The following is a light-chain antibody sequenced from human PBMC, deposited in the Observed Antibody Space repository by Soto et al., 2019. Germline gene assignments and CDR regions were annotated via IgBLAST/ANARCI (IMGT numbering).Light chain of an antibody. CDR1: QTISSW. J-gene: IGKJ1*01. CDR2: DVS. V-gene: IGKV1-5*01. Sequence: DIQMTQSPSSLSASVGARVTITFRASQTISSWLAWYQQKPGKAPKLLIYDVSTLESGVPSRFSGSGSGTEFTLTISSLQPDDFATYYCQQYNTFWTFGQGTKVDI. CDR3: QQYNTFWT.